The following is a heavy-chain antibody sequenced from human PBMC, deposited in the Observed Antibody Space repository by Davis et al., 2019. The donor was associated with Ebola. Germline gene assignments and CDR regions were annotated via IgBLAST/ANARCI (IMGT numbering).Heavy chain of an antibody. J-gene: IGHJ5*02. Sequence: GESLKISCRGSGYSFSDSWIAWVRQVPGKGLEWMGIIFPRDSDTRYSPSFQGQVTISVDKSISTTYLQWSSLKASDSATYYCARGEDNYGWTSGWYFDPWGQGTLVTVSS. CDR2: IFPRDSDT. D-gene: IGHD6-19*01. CDR1: GYSFSDSW. V-gene: IGHV5-51*01. CDR3: ARGEDNYGWTSGWYFDP.